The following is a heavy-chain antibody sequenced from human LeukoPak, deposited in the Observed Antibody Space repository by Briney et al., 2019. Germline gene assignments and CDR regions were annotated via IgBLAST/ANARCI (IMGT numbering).Heavy chain of an antibody. CDR3: ASLSSYYDFWSGYPD. V-gene: IGHV3-48*03. Sequence: GGSLRLSCAASGFTFNSFEMNWVRQAPGKGLEWVSYISSSGSTIYYADSVKGRFTISRDNAKNSLYLQMNSLRAEDTAVYYCASLSSYYDFWSGYPDWGQGTLVTVSS. CDR2: ISSSGSTI. J-gene: IGHJ4*02. CDR1: GFTFNSFE. D-gene: IGHD3-3*01.